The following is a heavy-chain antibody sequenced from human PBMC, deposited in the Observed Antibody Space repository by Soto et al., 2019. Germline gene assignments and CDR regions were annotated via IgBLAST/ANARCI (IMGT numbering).Heavy chain of an antibody. CDR2: IYNSGST. Sequence: SETLSLTCTVSGGSFSNYYWSWLRQPPGKGLEWIGYIYNSGSTNYNPSLRSRVTISVDTSKNQFSLKLSSVTAADTAVYYCARRLFYDILTGYYRGDGMDVWGQGTTVTVSS. CDR1: GGSFSNYY. J-gene: IGHJ6*02. V-gene: IGHV4-59*01. CDR3: ARRLFYDILTGYYRGDGMDV. D-gene: IGHD3-9*01.